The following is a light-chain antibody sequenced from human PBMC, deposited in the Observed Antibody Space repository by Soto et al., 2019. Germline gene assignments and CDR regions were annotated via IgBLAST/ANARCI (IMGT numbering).Light chain of an antibody. CDR3: QQYNSAPLT. CDR1: QGIAPY. J-gene: IGKJ4*01. Sequence: DVQMTQSPSSLSAFVGDRVTITCRASQGIAPYLAWFQQKPGKVPKLLIYATSNLQSGVPSRFSGSGSGTDFTLTISSLQPEDVGTYYCQQYNSAPLTFGGGTKVEIK. V-gene: IGKV1-27*01. CDR2: ATS.